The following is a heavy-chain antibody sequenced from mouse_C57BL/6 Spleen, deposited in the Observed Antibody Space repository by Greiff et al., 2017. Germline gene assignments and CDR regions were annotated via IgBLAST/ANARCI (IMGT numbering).Heavy chain of an antibody. CDR3: TRGDFPFAY. CDR2: IRNKANNHAT. CDR1: GFTFSDAW. J-gene: IGHJ3*01. Sequence: EVMLVESGGGLVQPGGSMKLSCAASGFTFSDAWMDWVRQSPEQGLEWVAEIRNKANNHATYYAESVKGRFTISRDDSKSSVDLQMNSLRAEDTGIYYCTRGDFPFAYWGQGTLVTVSA. V-gene: IGHV6-6*01.